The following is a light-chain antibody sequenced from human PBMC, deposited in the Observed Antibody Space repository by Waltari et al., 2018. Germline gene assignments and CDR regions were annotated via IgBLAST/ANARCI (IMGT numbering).Light chain of an antibody. V-gene: IGKV1-39*01. J-gene: IGKJ2*01. CDR2: ASS. CDR3: QQSYSTTQYT. CDR1: QSISSY. Sequence: DIQMTQSPSSLSASVGDRVTITCRASQSISSYLNWYQQKPEKASKLLIYASSSLQSGVPSRFSGSGSGTDFTLTISSLQPEDFATYYCQQSYSTTQYTFGQGTKLEIK.